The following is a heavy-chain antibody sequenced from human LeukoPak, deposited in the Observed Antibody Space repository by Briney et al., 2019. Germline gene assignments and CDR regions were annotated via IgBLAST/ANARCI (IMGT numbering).Heavy chain of an antibody. CDR1: GFTFSDYE. V-gene: IGHV3-48*03. Sequence: GWSLRLSCAASGFTFSDYEINWVRQAPGKGLEGVSCISTSGSTTYYADSMKGRFTITRDNAKNSLFLQMNTLTVEDTAVYYCARGALHVFDYWGQGTPVTVSS. D-gene: IGHD3-10*02. CDR2: ISTSGSTT. CDR3: ARGALHVFDY. J-gene: IGHJ4*02.